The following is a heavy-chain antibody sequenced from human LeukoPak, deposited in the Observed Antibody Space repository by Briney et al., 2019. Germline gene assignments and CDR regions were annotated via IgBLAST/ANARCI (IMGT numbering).Heavy chain of an antibody. D-gene: IGHD7-27*01. J-gene: IGHJ4*02. CDR2: INCNSGGT. Sequence: ASVKVSCKASGYTFTDYYTHWVRQAPGQGLEWMGWINCNSGGTKYAQKFQGRVTMTRDTSISTAYMELSGLRSDDTAVYYCAGANWAAGVTFDNWGQGTLVTVSS. CDR1: GYTFTDYY. CDR3: AGANWAAGVTFDN. V-gene: IGHV1-2*02.